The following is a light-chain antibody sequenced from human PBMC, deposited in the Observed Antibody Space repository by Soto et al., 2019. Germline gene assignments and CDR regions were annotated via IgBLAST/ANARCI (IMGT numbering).Light chain of an antibody. Sequence: EIVLTQSPATLSLSPGERATLSCRASQSVSSYLAWYRQKPGQAPRLLIYDASNRATGIPARFSGSGSGTDFTLTISSLEPEDFAVYYCQQRSNWPTTFGQGTKVEIK. CDR1: QSVSSY. CDR2: DAS. CDR3: QQRSNWPTT. J-gene: IGKJ1*01. V-gene: IGKV3-11*01.